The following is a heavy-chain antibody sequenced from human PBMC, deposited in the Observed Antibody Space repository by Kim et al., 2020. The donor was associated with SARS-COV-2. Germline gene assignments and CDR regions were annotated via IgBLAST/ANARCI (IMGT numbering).Heavy chain of an antibody. CDR3: ARDLSSSSRFDYYYVMDV. V-gene: IGHV3-21*01. CDR2: ISSSSSYI. Sequence: GGSLRLSCAASGFTFSSYSMNWVRQAPGKGLEWVSSISSSSSYIYYADSVKGRFTISRDNAKNSLYLQMNSLRAEDTAVYYCARDLSSSSRFDYYYVMDVWGQGTTVTVSS. J-gene: IGHJ6*02. CDR1: GFTFSSYS. D-gene: IGHD6-6*01.